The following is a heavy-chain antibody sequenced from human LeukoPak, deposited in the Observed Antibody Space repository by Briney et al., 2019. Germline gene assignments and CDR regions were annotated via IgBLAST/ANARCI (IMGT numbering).Heavy chain of an antibody. D-gene: IGHD3-16*02. CDR3: ARALQENYVRGSFRPLRRYFDR. Sequence: KPSETLSLTCAVYGGSFSGYFWEWIRKPPGKGLEWIGEINHSGTSNSNPSLKTRATISVDTSKNQFSLKLRSVTAADTAVYYCARALQENYVRGSFRPLRRYFDRWGRGTLVAVSS. CDR2: INHSGTS. V-gene: IGHV4-34*01. CDR1: GGSFSGYF. J-gene: IGHJ2*01.